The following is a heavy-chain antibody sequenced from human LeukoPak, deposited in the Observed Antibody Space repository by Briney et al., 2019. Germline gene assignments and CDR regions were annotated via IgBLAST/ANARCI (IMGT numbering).Heavy chain of an antibody. CDR1: GFTVSSNY. CDR3: AKERYCSSTSCYTGIFDY. V-gene: IGHV3-23*01. J-gene: IGHJ4*02. CDR2: ISGSGGST. D-gene: IGHD2-2*02. Sequence: RGGSLRLSCAASGFTVSSNYMSWVRQAPGKGLEWVSGISGSGGSTYYADSVKGRFTISRDNSKNTLYLQMNSLRAEDTAVYYCAKERYCSSTSCYTGIFDYWGQGTLVTVSS.